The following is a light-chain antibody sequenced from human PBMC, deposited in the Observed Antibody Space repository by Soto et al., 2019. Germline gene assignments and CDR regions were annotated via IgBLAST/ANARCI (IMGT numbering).Light chain of an antibody. J-gene: IGLJ3*02. Sequence: QTVVTQEPSFSVSPGGTVTLTCGLSSGSVSTSYYPSWYQQTPGQAPRTLMHSSNTRSSGVPDRFSGSILGNKAALTITGAQAEDEADYYCALYLGSGIWVFGGGTKLTVL. CDR1: SGSVSTSYY. CDR2: SSN. CDR3: ALYLGSGIWV. V-gene: IGLV8-61*01.